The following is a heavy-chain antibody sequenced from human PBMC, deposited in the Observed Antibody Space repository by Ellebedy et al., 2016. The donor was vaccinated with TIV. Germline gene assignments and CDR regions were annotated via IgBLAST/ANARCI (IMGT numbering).Heavy chain of an antibody. Sequence: AASVKVSCKASGYAFTNYEINWVRQATGQGLEWMGWMNPNSGSTIYAQTFQDRVTMTTDTSTSTVYMELRSLRSDDTALYYCARDRGSYAFDFWGQGTLVTVS. CDR1: GYAFTNYE. J-gene: IGHJ4*02. V-gene: IGHV1-8*01. CDR2: MNPNSGST. CDR3: ARDRGSYAFDF. D-gene: IGHD1-26*01.